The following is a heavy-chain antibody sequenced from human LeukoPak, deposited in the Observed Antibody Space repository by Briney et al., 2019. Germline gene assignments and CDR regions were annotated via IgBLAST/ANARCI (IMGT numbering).Heavy chain of an antibody. D-gene: IGHD3-22*01. CDR3: ARGIDSSGYQHKGFDP. CDR1: GDSITSGTYY. CDR2: IYSSGIT. V-gene: IGHV4-61*02. Sequence: SETLSLTCTVSGDSITSGTYYWSWIRQPAGKGLEWIGRIYSSGITNYKPSLKSRVTISVDTSRNQFSLNLNSVTAADTAVYYCARGIDSSGYQHKGFDPWGQGTLVTVSS. J-gene: IGHJ5*02.